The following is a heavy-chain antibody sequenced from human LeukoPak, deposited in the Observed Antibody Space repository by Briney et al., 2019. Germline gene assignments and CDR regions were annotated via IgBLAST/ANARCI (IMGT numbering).Heavy chain of an antibody. J-gene: IGHJ4*02. CDR3: ARVLGKRFGELLDIGDFDY. D-gene: IGHD3-10*01. CDR1: GFTFSSYE. Sequence: GGSLRLSCAASGFTFSSYEMNWVRQAPGKGLEWVSYISSSGGTLYYADSVKGRFTISRDNAKNSLYLQMNSLRAEDTAVCYCARVLGKRFGELLDIGDFDYWGQGTLVTVSS. V-gene: IGHV3-48*03. CDR2: ISSSGGTL.